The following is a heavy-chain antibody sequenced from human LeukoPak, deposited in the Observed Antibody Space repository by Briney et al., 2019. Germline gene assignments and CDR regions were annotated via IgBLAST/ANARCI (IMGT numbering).Heavy chain of an antibody. CDR2: IGTACDT. CDR1: GFTFSTYD. Sequence: PGGSLRLSCAASGFTFSTYDMHWVRQVPGKGLEWVSGIGTACDTYYADSIKGRFTFSRENAKNSLFLQMNGLRVGDTAVYYCPRGSHCSGGVCSPVGAFDIWGQGTVVTVSS. J-gene: IGHJ3*02. V-gene: IGHV3-13*01. CDR3: PRGSHCSGGVCSPVGAFDI. D-gene: IGHD2-21*02.